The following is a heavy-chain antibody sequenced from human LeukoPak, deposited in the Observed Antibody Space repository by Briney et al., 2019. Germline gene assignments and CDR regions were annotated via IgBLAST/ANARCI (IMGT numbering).Heavy chain of an antibody. CDR2: IIPILGIA. J-gene: IGHJ4*02. Sequence: GASVKVSCKASGGTFSSYAISWVRQAPGQGLEWMGRIIPILGIANYAQKFQGRVTITADKSTSTAYMELSSLRSEDTAVYYCARAAYDILTGPDYWGQGTLVTVSS. CDR3: ARAAYDILTGPDY. V-gene: IGHV1-69*04. CDR1: GGTFSSYA. D-gene: IGHD3-9*01.